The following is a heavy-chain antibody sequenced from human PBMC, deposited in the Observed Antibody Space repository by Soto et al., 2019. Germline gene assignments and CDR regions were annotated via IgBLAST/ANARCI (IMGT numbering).Heavy chain of an antibody. V-gene: IGHV4-34*01. Sequence: SETLSLTCAVYGGSFSGYYWSWIRQPPGKGLEWIGEINHSGSTNYNPSLKSRVTISVDTSKNQFSLKLSSVTAADTAVYYCARAIRGLRYFDWLFLWFDPWGQGTLVTVSS. CDR1: GGSFSGYY. D-gene: IGHD3-9*01. CDR3: ARAIRGLRYFDWLFLWFDP. J-gene: IGHJ5*02. CDR2: INHSGST.